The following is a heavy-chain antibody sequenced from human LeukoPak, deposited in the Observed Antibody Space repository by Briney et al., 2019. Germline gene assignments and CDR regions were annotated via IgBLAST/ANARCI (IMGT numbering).Heavy chain of an antibody. V-gene: IGHV1-46*01. Sequence: GASVKVSCKASGYTFTSYYMHWVRQAPGQGREWMGVINPIGGSTSYAQKFQGRVTMTMDTSTSTVYMELNSLRSEDTAVYYCAWDTTRGRFDYWGQGTLVTVSS. CDR2: INPIGGST. J-gene: IGHJ4*02. D-gene: IGHD1-1*01. CDR3: AWDTTRGRFDY. CDR1: GYTFTSYY.